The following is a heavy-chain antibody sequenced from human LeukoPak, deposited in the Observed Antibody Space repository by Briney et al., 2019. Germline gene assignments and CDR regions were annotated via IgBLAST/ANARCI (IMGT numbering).Heavy chain of an antibody. J-gene: IGHJ4*02. CDR1: GGSISRGDRY. CDR2: IYSTGNT. CDR3: ARDSYSYGYGGFDY. Sequence: SETLSLTCTVSGGSISRGDRYWSWIRQSPGKGLEWIGYIYSTGNTYYNPSLKSRVIISVDTSKNQFSLELNSVTAADTAVYYCARDSYSYGYGGFDYWGQGILVTVTS. D-gene: IGHD5-18*01. V-gene: IGHV4-30-4*01.